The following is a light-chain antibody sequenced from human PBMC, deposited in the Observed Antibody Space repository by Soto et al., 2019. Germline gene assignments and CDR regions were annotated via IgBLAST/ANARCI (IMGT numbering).Light chain of an antibody. CDR1: SSNIGAGYD. CDR3: QSFASGRSGWV. V-gene: IGLV1-40*01. J-gene: IGLJ3*02. CDR2: SDN. Sequence: QSVLTQPPSVSGAPGQRVTISCTASSSNIGAGYDVHWYQQLPGTAPKLLIYSDNSRPSGVPDRFSGSKSGTSASLAITGLQAEDEADYYCQSFASGRSGWVFGGGTKVTVL.